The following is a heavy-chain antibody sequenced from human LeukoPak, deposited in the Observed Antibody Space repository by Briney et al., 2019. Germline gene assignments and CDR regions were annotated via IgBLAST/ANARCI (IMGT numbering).Heavy chain of an antibody. CDR1: GGSISSSSYY. J-gene: IGHJ6*02. V-gene: IGHV4-39*01. CDR3: ARQGERYYDFWSGANYYYGMDV. Sequence: SETLSLTCTVSGGSISSSSYYWGWLRQPPGKGLEWIGSIYYSGSTYYNPSLKSRVTISVDTSKNQFSLKLSSVTAADTAVYYCARQGERYYDFWSGANYYYGMDVWGQGTTVTVFS. CDR2: IYYSGST. D-gene: IGHD3-3*01.